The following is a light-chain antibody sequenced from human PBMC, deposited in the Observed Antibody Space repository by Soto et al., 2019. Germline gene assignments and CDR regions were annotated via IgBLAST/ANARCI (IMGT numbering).Light chain of an antibody. CDR3: ETWDDNTWV. CDR2: LEGDGSY. V-gene: IGLV4-60*02. Sequence: QLVLTQSSSASASLGSSVKLTCTLSSGHSSFIIAWHQQQPVKAPRFLMKLEGDGSYDKGSGVPDRFSGSSSGADRYLTISNLPFEDEADYYCETWDDNTWVFGGGTKLTVL. CDR1: SGHSSFI. J-gene: IGLJ3*02.